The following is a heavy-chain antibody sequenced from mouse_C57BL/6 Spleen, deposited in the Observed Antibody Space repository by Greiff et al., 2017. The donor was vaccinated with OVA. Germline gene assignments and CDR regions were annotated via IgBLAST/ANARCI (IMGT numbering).Heavy chain of an antibody. D-gene: IGHD2-13*01. CDR3: ARFGLGETWFAY. Sequence: QVQLQQPGAELVKPGASVKLSCKASGYTFTSYWMHWVKQRPGQGLEWIGMIHPNSGSTNYNEKFKSKATLTVDKSSSTAYMQLSSLTSEDSAVYYCARFGLGETWFAYWGQGTLVTVSA. CDR1: GYTFTSYW. J-gene: IGHJ3*01. CDR2: IHPNSGST. V-gene: IGHV1-64*01.